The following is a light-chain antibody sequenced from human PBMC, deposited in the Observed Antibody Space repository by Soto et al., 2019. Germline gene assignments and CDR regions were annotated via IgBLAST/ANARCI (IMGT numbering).Light chain of an antibody. CDR3: QQSYSTPRYT. CDR1: QSISSY. V-gene: IGKV1-39*01. CDR2: AAS. Sequence: DIQMTQSPSSLSASVGDRVTITCRASQSISSYLTWYQQKPGKAPKLLIYAASSLQRGVPSRFSGSGAGTDFTLTSSSLQPEDFATYYCQQSYSTPRYTFGQGTKLEIK. J-gene: IGKJ2*01.